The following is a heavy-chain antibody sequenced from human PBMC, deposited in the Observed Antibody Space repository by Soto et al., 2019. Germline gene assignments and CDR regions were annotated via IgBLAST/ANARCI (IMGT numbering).Heavy chain of an antibody. J-gene: IGHJ6*02. CDR3: ARGLRASFGVRLSYYYYGMNV. Sequence: GSLRLSCAASGFTFGDYYWGWIRQPPGKGLEWIGEISHSGSTNYNAPLKSRVTISLDTSKNHFSLKLSSVTAADTAVYYCARGLRASFGVRLSYYYYGMNVWGQGTAVTVSS. CDR2: ISHSGST. D-gene: IGHD3-10*01. CDR1: GFTFGDYY. V-gene: IGHV4-34*01.